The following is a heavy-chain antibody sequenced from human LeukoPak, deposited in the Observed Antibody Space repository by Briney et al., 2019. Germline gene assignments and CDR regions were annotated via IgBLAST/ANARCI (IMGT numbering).Heavy chain of an antibody. Sequence: GGSLRFSCAASGFTFATHGMSWVRQVPGKGLEWVSAISVGGLYTYYADSVRGRFTISRDNSKSALYLQMNSLRSEDTAMYHCVKEGSHSDGGHSPTFDSWGLGTLVTVSS. CDR1: GFTFATHG. J-gene: IGHJ4*02. D-gene: IGHD5-24*01. V-gene: IGHV3-23*01. CDR3: VKEGSHSDGGHSPTFDS. CDR2: ISVGGLYT.